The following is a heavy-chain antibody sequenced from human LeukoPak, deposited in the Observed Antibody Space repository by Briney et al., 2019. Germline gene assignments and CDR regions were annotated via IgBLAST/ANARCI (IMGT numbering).Heavy chain of an antibody. CDR2: IYYSGST. V-gene: IGHV4-39*07. CDR3: AREDYDSTPYNWFDP. D-gene: IGHD3-22*01. CDR1: GGSISTNSHY. Sequence: SETLSLTCGVSGGSISTNSHYWGWIRQPPGKGLEWMGSIYYSGSTYYSPSLKSRVTMSVDTSKNQFSLKLSSVTAADTAVYYCAREDYDSTPYNWFDPWGQGTLVTVSS. J-gene: IGHJ5*02.